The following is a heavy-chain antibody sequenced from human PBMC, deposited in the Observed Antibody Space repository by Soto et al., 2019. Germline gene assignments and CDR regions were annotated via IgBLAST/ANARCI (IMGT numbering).Heavy chain of an antibody. CDR3: AKEFQWELHAFDI. J-gene: IGHJ3*02. V-gene: IGHV3-30*02. Sequence: VQLLESGGGLVQSGESLTLSCVASGFTFSTYGMHWVRQAPGKGLEWVAVMGNDGITTFYADSVKGRFTISRDNSKNTLFLQMNSLRADDTAVYYCAKEFQWELHAFDIWGQGTMVTVSS. D-gene: IGHD1-26*01. CDR2: MGNDGITT. CDR1: GFTFSTYG.